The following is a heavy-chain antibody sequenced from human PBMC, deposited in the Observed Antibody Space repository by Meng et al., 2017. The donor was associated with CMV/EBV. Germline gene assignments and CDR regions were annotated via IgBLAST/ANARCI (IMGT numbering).Heavy chain of an antibody. V-gene: IGHV5-51*01. Sequence: GGSLRLSFKGSGYSFTSYWIGWVRQMPGKGLEWMGIIYPGDSDTRYSPSFQGQVTISADKSISTAYLQWSSLKASDTAMYYCARYYCSSCHFDYWGQGTLVTVSS. CDR1: GYSFTSYW. CDR2: IYPGDSDT. D-gene: IGHD2-2*01. J-gene: IGHJ4*02. CDR3: ARYYCSSCHFDY.